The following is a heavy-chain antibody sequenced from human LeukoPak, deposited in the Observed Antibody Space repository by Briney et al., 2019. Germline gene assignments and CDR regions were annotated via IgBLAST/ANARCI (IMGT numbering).Heavy chain of an antibody. Sequence: GGSLRLSCAASGFTFDDYAMHWVRQAPGKGLEWVSGISWNSGSIGYADSVKGRFTISRDNAKNSLYLQMNSLRAEDTALYYCAKARGGIAFDIWGQGTMVTVSS. J-gene: IGHJ3*02. CDR1: GFTFDDYA. V-gene: IGHV3-9*01. CDR3: AKARGGIAFDI. D-gene: IGHD3-10*01. CDR2: ISWNSGSI.